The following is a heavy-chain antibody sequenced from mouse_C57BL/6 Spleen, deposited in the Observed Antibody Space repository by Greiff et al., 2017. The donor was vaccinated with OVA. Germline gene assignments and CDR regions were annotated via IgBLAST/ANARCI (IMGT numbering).Heavy chain of an antibody. CDR3: ARDEDSSDY. D-gene: IGHD3-2*02. CDR1: GYSITSGYY. Sequence: EVQLQESGPGLVKPSQSLSLTCSVTGYSITSGYYWNWIRQFPGNKLEWMGYISYDGSNNYNPSLKNRISITRDTSKNQFFLKLNSVTTEDTATYYCARDEDSSDYWGQGTTLTVSS. V-gene: IGHV3-6*01. J-gene: IGHJ2*01. CDR2: ISYDGSN.